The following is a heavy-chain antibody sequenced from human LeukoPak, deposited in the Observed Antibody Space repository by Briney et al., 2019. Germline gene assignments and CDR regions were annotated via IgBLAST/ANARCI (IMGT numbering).Heavy chain of an antibody. CDR1: GFTFSSYG. D-gene: IGHD4-17*01. Sequence: GGSLRLSCAASGFTFSSYGMHWVRQAPGKGLEWVAFIRYDGSNKYYADSVKGRFTSSRDNSKNTLYLQMNSLRAEDTAVYYCAKEDLTTVTTGGYWGQGTLVTVSS. CDR2: IRYDGSNK. V-gene: IGHV3-30*02. CDR3: AKEDLTTVTTGGY. J-gene: IGHJ4*02.